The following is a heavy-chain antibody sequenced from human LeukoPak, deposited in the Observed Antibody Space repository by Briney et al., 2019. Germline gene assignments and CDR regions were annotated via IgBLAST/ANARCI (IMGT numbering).Heavy chain of an antibody. CDR3: AKEGGPWPAFDS. V-gene: IGHV3-23*01. CDR2: ISGGGDET. Sequence: GGSLRLSCAASGFTFSYYAMGWVRQAPGKGLEWVSTISGGGDETYYADSVKGRFTFSRDNSKNTLYLHMNSLRAEDTAVYYCAKEGGPWPAFDSWGQGTLVTVSS. CDR1: GFTFSYYA. J-gene: IGHJ4*02.